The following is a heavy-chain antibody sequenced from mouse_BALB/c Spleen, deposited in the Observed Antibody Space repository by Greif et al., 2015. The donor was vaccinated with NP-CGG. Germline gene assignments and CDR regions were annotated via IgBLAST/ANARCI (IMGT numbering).Heavy chain of an antibody. Sequence: EVQLQQSGPSLVKPSQTLSLTCSVTGDSITSGYWNWIRKFPGNKLEYMGYISYSGSTYYNPSLKSRISITRDTSKNQYYLQLNSVTTEDTATYYCTRFYGSSHYAMDYWGQGTSVTVSS. CDR2: ISYSGST. CDR3: TRFYGSSHYAMDY. D-gene: IGHD1-1*01. J-gene: IGHJ4*01. V-gene: IGHV3-8*02. CDR1: GDSITSGY.